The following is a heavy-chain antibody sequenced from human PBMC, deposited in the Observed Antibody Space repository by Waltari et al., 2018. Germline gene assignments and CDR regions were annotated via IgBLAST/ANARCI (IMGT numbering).Heavy chain of an antibody. CDR1: GGSISSSSYY. D-gene: IGHD6-13*01. Sequence: QLQLQESGPGLVKPSETLSLACTVSGGSISSSSYYWGWIRQPPGKGLEWIGSFYYRGSTYYNPSLKSRVTISVDTSKNQFSLKLSSVTAADTAVYYCARAEAAADLWYFDYWGQGTLVTVSS. CDR2: FYYRGST. V-gene: IGHV4-39*07. CDR3: ARAEAAADLWYFDY. J-gene: IGHJ4*02.